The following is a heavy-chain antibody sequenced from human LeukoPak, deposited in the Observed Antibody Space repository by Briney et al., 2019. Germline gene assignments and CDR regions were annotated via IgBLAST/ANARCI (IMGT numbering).Heavy chain of an antibody. Sequence: SETLSLTCAVYGGSFSGYYWSWIRQPPGKGPEWIGEINHSGSTNYNPSLKSRVTISVDTSKNQFSLKLSSVTAADTAVYYCARGPCSGGSCYFFGYYYYMDVWGKGTTVTVSS. D-gene: IGHD2-15*01. CDR3: ARGPCSGGSCYFFGYYYYMDV. J-gene: IGHJ6*03. V-gene: IGHV4-34*01. CDR2: INHSGST. CDR1: GGSFSGYY.